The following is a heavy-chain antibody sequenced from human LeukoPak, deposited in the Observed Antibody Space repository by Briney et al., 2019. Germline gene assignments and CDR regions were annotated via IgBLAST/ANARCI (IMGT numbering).Heavy chain of an antibody. J-gene: IGHJ4*02. D-gene: IGHD3-22*01. Sequence: SETLSLTCTVLSGSMTNSCWSWFRQAPGKGLEWLGFIYPHGRTEYNPSLKSRVAFSVDKSKMRASVSLSSVTASDTAVYYCTREGYDRSGYFLDFWGQGTMVTVPS. V-gene: IGHV4-4*09. CDR3: TREGYDRSGYFLDF. CDR2: IYPHGRT. CDR1: SGSMTNSC.